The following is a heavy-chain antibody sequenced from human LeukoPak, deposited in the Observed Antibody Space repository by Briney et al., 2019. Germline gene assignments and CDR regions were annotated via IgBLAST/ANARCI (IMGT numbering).Heavy chain of an antibody. CDR1: GGSISSYY. J-gene: IGHJ4*02. CDR2: IYYSGTT. CDR3: ARGVYIAAAQYGY. V-gene: IGHV4-59*01. D-gene: IGHD6-13*01. Sequence: TSQTLSLTCTVSGGSISSYYWSWIRQPPGKGLEWIGYIYYSGTTNYNPSLKSRVTISVDTSKNQFSLKLSSVTAADTAVYYCARGVYIAAAQYGYWGQGTLVTVSS.